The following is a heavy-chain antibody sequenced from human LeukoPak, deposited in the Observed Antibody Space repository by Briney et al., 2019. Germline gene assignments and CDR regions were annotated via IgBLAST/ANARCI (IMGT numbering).Heavy chain of an antibody. CDR3: ARAGGRAVDTAMVLEDY. J-gene: IGHJ4*02. D-gene: IGHD5-18*01. Sequence: SETLSLTCTVSGGSISSSSYYWGWIRQPPGKGLEWIGSIYYSGSTNYNPSLKSRVTISVDKSKNQFSLKLSSVTAADTAVYYCARAGGRAVDTAMVLEDYWGQGTLVTVPS. V-gene: IGHV4-39*07. CDR2: IYYSGST. CDR1: GGSISSSSYY.